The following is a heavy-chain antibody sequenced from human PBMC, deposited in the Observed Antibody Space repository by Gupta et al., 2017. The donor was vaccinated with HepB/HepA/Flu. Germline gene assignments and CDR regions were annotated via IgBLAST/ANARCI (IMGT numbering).Heavy chain of an antibody. CDR2: IRESGGHT. J-gene: IGHJ4*02. V-gene: IGHV3-23*01. D-gene: IGHD6-19*01. CDR3: AKRPVHSRAWYYFDY. Sequence: EVPLLESGGGLVQPGGSLRLSCTASGFTFSTYGLSCVRQAPGKGLEWVSTIRESGGHTYYGASVKGRFTVSRDNSKNTLYLQMDSLRAGDTAVYYCAKRPVHSRAWYYFDYWGQGALVTVSS. CDR1: GFTFSTYG.